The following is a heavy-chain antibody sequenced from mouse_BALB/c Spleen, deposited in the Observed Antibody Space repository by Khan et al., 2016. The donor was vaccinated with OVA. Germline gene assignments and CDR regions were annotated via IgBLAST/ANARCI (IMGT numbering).Heavy chain of an antibody. CDR3: ARHGSTSWFAY. CDR1: GYSFTSYY. D-gene: IGHD1-1*01. J-gene: IGHJ3*01. V-gene: IGHV1-31*01. Sequence: VQLKESGPELMKPGASVKISCKASGYSFTSYYIHWVKQSHGKTLEWIGYIDPCNGDSTYNQKFKGKATLTVDKSSSTAYMFLSTLTSEDSAVXYCARHGSTSWFAYWGQGTLVTVSA. CDR2: IDPCNGDS.